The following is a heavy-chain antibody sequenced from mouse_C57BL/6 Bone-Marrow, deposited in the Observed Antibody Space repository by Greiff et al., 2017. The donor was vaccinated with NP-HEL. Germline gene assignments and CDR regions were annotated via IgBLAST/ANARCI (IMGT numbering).Heavy chain of an antibody. D-gene: IGHD3-2*02. CDR1: GYTFTSYW. CDR2: IDPSDSYT. CDR3: ARHPDSSGYWFAY. Sequence: QVQLQQPGAELVRPGTSVKLSCKASGYTFTSYWMHWVKQRPGQGLEWIGVIDPSDSYTNYNQKFKGKATLTVDTSSSTAYMQLSSLTSEDSAVYYCARHPDSSGYWFAYWGQGTLVTVSA. V-gene: IGHV1-59*01. J-gene: IGHJ3*01.